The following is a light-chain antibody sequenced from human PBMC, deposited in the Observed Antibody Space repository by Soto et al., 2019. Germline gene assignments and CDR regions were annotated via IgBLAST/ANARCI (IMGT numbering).Light chain of an antibody. Sequence: QSALTQPRSVSGSPGQSVTISCTGTSGDVGGYNFVSWYQQNPGIAPTLMIFDVSQRPSGVPDRFSGSKSGNTASLTISGLQAEDEADYYCCSYGGSYTWVFGGGTKLTVL. J-gene: IGLJ3*02. V-gene: IGLV2-11*01. CDR3: CSYGGSYTWV. CDR1: SGDVGGYNF. CDR2: DVS.